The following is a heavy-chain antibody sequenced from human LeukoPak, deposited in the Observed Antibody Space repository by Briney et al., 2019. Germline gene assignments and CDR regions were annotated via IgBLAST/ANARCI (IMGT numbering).Heavy chain of an antibody. CDR3: ARTTEGYCSSASCFGFSYSYYMDV. CDR1: GDSISSGSYY. CDR2: IYYSGST. Sequence: SETLSLTCTVSGDSISSGSYYWSWIRQPAGKGLEWIGYIYYSGSTNYNPSLKSRVTISVDTSKNQFSLKLSSVIAADTAVYYCARTTEGYCSSASCFGFSYSYYMDVWGKGTTVTFSS. V-gene: IGHV4-61*10. D-gene: IGHD2-2*01. J-gene: IGHJ6*03.